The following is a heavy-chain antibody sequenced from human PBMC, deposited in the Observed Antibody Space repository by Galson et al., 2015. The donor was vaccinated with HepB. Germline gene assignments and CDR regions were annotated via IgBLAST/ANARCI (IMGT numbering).Heavy chain of an antibody. Sequence: TLSLTCAVSGGSINSGDYSWTWIRQPPGKGLEWIGYIYLSGGTYYNPSLKTRVAISIDRSKNQFSLKLSSVTAADTAVYYCARGSGDVYFHSWGQGTLVTVST. D-gene: IGHD7-27*01. CDR1: GGSINSGDYS. CDR3: ARGSGDVYFHS. CDR2: IYLSGGT. J-gene: IGHJ4*02. V-gene: IGHV4-30-2*01.